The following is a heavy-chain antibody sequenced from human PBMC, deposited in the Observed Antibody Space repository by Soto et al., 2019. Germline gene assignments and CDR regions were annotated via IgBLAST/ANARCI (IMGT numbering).Heavy chain of an antibody. CDR3: ARDDRTYASTVDY. J-gene: IGHJ4*02. D-gene: IGHD2-2*01. V-gene: IGHV3-33*01. CDR2: IWDDGTNK. CDR1: AFTFSNCG. Sequence: QVQLVESGGGVVQPGRSLRLSCAAFAFTFSNCGMHWVRQSPGKGLEWVAVIWDDGTNKYYADSVKGRFTISRDNSKNTLYLQMNSLRAEDTAVYYCARDDRTYASTVDYWGQGTLVTVSS.